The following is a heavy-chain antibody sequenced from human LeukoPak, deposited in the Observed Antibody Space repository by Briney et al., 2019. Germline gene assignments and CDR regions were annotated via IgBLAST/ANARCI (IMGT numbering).Heavy chain of an antibody. CDR3: ARGDDYVWGSYRTLRGYFDY. CDR2: INPNSGGT. D-gene: IGHD3-16*02. Sequence: ASVKVSCKASGYTFTGYYMHWVRQAPGQGLEWMGWINPNSGGTNYAQKFQGWVTMTRDTSISTAYMELSRLRSDDTAVYYCARGDDYVWGSYRTLRGYFDYRGQGTLVTVSS. CDR1: GYTFTGYY. V-gene: IGHV1-2*04. J-gene: IGHJ4*02.